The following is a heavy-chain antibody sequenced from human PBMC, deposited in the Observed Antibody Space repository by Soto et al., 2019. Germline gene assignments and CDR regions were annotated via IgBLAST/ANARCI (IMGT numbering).Heavy chain of an antibody. V-gene: IGHV3-64D*06. CDR2: ISSDGDIT. Sequence: GESLKISCSASGFTFSEYSMHWVRQAPGKGLQYVSTISSDGDITYYADSVKGRFTISRDNSKNTLYLQMNSLRPEDTAVYYCVKVSTFYDILTGYYSTNFFDPWGQGTLVTVSS. D-gene: IGHD3-9*01. CDR3: VKVSTFYDILTGYYSTNFFDP. CDR1: GFTFSEYS. J-gene: IGHJ5*02.